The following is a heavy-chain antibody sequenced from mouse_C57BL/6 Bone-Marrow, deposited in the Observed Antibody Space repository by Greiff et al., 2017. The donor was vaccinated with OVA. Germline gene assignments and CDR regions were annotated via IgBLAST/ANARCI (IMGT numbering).Heavy chain of an antibody. CDR3: ARWYYGNYDYAMDY. CDR2: IDPSDSYT. D-gene: IGHD2-1*01. Sequence: VQLQQPGAELVRPGTSVKLSCKASGYTFTSYWMHWVKQRPGQGLEWIGVIDPSDSYTNYNQQFKGKATLTVDTSSSTAYMQLSSLTSEDSAVYYCARWYYGNYDYAMDYWGQGTSVTVSS. V-gene: IGHV1-59*01. CDR1: GYTFTSYW. J-gene: IGHJ4*01.